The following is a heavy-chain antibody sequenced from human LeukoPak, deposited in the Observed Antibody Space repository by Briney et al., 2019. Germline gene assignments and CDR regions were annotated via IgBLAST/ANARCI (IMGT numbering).Heavy chain of an antibody. Sequence: SETQSLSCTVSGVSINNDYWSWNRQPPGNGLENIGYIYYSGSANYNPSLKSRVTISVDPSKNQFSLKLSSVTAADTAVYYCARNGDYHEKSAYYYLFDVWGQGTLVTVSS. CDR3: ARNGDYHEKSAYYYLFDV. CDR1: GVSINNDY. D-gene: IGHD3-22*01. CDR2: IYYSGSA. J-gene: IGHJ5*02. V-gene: IGHV4-59*01.